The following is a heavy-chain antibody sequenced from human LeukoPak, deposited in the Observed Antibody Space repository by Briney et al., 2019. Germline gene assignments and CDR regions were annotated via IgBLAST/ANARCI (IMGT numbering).Heavy chain of an antibody. J-gene: IGHJ4*02. V-gene: IGHV3-7*01. CDR1: GFTFSSYW. Sequence: PGGSLRLSCVASGFTFSSYWMSWVRQAPGKGLEWVANIKQDGSEKYYVDSVKGRFTISRDNAKNSLYLQMNSLRAEDTAVYYCARGAWTFDSWGQGTLVSVSS. CDR2: IKQDGSEK. D-gene: IGHD3/OR15-3a*01. CDR3: ARGAWTFDS.